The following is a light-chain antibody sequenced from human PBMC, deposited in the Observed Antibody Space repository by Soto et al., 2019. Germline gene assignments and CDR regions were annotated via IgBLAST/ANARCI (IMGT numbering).Light chain of an antibody. CDR3: QETYSTPGLT. CDR1: QSIDTY. V-gene: IGKV1-39*01. J-gene: IGKJ4*01. CDR2: AAS. Sequence: DIRMTQSPSSLSASVGDRVTITCRASQSIDTYLNWYQQKPGKVPKLLIYAASSLQSGVPSRFSGRGSGTDFTLPISGLQPEDFATYYCQETYSTPGLTFGGGTKVDIK.